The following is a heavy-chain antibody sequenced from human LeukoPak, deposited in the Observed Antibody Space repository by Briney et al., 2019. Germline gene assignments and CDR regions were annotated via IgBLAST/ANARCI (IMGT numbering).Heavy chain of an antibody. J-gene: IGHJ3*02. CDR3: ARVGGDGYRNDAFDI. CDR2: INPNSGGT. Sequence: ASVKVSCKASGYTFTGYYMRWVRQAPGQGLEWMGWINPNSGGTNYAQKFQGRVTMTRDTSISTAYMELSRLRSDDTAVYYCARVGGDGYRNDAFDIWGQGTMVTVSS. CDR1: GYTFTGYY. D-gene: IGHD5-24*01. V-gene: IGHV1-2*02.